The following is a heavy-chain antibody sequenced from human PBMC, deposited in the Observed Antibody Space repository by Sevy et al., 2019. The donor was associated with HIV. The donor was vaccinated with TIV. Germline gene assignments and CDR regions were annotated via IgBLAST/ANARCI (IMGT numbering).Heavy chain of an antibody. Sequence: SETLSLTCTVSGASISSHYWSWIRQPPGKGLEWIGYIYYSGSNNYNHSLKSRVTMSVDTSKNQFSLKLPSVTAADTAMYYCARALRPYSFDTSTYFDYWGHGTLVTVSS. CDR2: IYYSGSN. J-gene: IGHJ4*01. D-gene: IGHD3-22*01. V-gene: IGHV4-59*11. CDR1: GASISSHY. CDR3: ARALRPYSFDTSTYFDY.